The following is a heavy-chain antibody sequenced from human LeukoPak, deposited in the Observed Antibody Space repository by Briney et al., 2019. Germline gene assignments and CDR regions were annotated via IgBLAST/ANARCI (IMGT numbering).Heavy chain of an antibody. CDR2: ITSSSSYI. D-gene: IGHD3-22*01. V-gene: IGHV3-21*04. CDR3: AKRSSTSSGYFDF. Sequence: GGSLRLSCAASGFSFSSYHMNWVRQAPGKGLEWVSSITSSSSYIYYADSVKGRFTISRDNAKNSLYLQMNSLRAEDTAIYYCAKRSSTSSGYFDFWGRGTLVTVSP. CDR1: GFSFSSYH. J-gene: IGHJ4*02.